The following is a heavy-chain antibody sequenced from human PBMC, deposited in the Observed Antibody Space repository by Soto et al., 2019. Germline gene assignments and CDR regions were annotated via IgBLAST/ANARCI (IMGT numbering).Heavy chain of an antibody. J-gene: IGHJ5*02. Sequence: ELQMVESGGGWVQPGRSLRLSCAASGFTFDDYAMHWVRQAPGKGLEWVSGIAWDSNKKHYADSVKGRFTISRDNAKNALYLQMDSLRPEDTAFYYCAKANCFSLSLQGDWFDPWGQGTLVTVSS. D-gene: IGHD2-21*01. CDR3: AKANCFSLSLQGDWFDP. V-gene: IGHV3-9*01. CDR2: IAWDSNKK. CDR1: GFTFDDYA.